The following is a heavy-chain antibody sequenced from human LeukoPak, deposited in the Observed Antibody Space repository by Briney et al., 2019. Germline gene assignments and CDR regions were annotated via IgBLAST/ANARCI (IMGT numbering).Heavy chain of an antibody. J-gene: IGHJ4*02. D-gene: IGHD3-22*01. Sequence: PGGSLRLSCAASGFSFDDYGLTWVRQAPGKGLEWVCGINWNGDSTDYADSVKGRFTISRDNAKNSLYLQMNSLRAEDTALYYCARDLRVVITGSFDSWGQGTLVTVSS. V-gene: IGHV3-20*04. CDR1: GFSFDDYG. CDR3: ARDLRVVITGSFDS. CDR2: INWNGDST.